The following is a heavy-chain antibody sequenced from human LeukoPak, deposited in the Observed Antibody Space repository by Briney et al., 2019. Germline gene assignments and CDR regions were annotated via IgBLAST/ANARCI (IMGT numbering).Heavy chain of an antibody. D-gene: IGHD6-19*01. CDR2: IIPIFGTA. Sequence: SVKVSCKASGGTFSSYAISWVRQAPGQGLEWMGGIIPIFGTANYAQKFQGRVTITADESTSTAYMELSSLRSEDTAVYYCARDRVAVAGTEGYYYYMDIWGKGTTVTISS. V-gene: IGHV1-69*01. J-gene: IGHJ6*03. CDR1: GGTFSSYA. CDR3: ARDRVAVAGTEGYYYYMDI.